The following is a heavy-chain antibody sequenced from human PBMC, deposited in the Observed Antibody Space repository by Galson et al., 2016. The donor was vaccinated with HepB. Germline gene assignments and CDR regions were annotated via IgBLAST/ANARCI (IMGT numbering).Heavy chain of an antibody. D-gene: IGHD5-12*01. J-gene: IGHJ5*02. V-gene: IGHV4-30-2*01. CDR1: GGSISSGGYS. CDR2: IYNSGST. Sequence: TLSLTCAVSGGSISSGGYSWSWIRQRPGKGLEWIGYIYNSGSTNYNPSLESRVTVSVDSSKNQFSLRLTSMTAADTALYYCARDLGFSGQLVSWGQGTLVTVSS. CDR3: ARDLGFSGQLVS.